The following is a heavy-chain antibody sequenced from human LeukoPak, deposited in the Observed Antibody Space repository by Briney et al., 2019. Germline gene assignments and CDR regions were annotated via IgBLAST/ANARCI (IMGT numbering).Heavy chain of an antibody. CDR1: GFTFSSYS. V-gene: IGHV3-21*01. CDR3: ARDRPRLLGDAFDI. D-gene: IGHD3-10*01. CDR2: ISSSSSYI. J-gene: IGHJ3*02. Sequence: PGGSLRLSCAASGFTFSSYSMNWVRQAPGKGLEWVSSISSSSSYIYYADSVKGRFTISRDNAKNSLYLQMNSLRAEDTAVYYCARDRPRLLGDAFDIWGQGTMVTVSS.